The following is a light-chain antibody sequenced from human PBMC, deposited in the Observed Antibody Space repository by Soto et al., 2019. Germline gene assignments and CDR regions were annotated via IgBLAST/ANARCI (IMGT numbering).Light chain of an antibody. CDR3: LSYTSSGTYV. CDR2: EVS. Sequence: QSALAQPACVSGSPGQSITISCAGTSGDVGNYKYVSWYQQHPGKAPKLMIYEVSNRPSGVSNRFSGSKSGNTASLTISGLQAEDETDYYCLSYTSSGTYVFGTGTKVTV. CDR1: SGDVGNYKY. J-gene: IGLJ1*01. V-gene: IGLV2-14*01.